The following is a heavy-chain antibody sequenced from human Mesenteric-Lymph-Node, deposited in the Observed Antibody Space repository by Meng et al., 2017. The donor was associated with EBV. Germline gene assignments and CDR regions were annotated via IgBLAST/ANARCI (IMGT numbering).Heavy chain of an antibody. CDR3: ASDVMVQGVRWFDP. Sequence: LKLWQQWAEGMRPGAPIKVSAKALGNTFISSHKLWWRQARVQALGWIGIINPCYGSTSYEQKFQGRVTMPRDTSTGTVYMELSSLRSEDTAVYSCASDVMVQGVRWFDPWGQGTLVTVSS. V-gene: IGHV1-46*01. D-gene: IGHD3-10*01. CDR2: INPCYGST. CDR1: GNTFISSH. J-gene: IGHJ5*02.